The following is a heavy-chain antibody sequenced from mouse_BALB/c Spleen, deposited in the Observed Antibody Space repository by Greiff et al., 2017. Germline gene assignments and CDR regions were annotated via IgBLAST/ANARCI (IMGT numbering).Heavy chain of an antibody. D-gene: IGHD2-4*01. CDR2: INPSTGYT. V-gene: IGHV1-7*01. J-gene: IGHJ1*01. CDR1: GYTFTSYW. CDR3: AREGLRDWYFDV. Sequence: VMLVESGAELAKPGASVKMSCKASGYTFTSYWMHWVKQRPGQGLEWIGYINPSTGYTEYNQKFKDKATLTADKSSSTAYMQLSSLTSEDSAVYYCAREGLRDWYFDVWGAGTTVTVSS.